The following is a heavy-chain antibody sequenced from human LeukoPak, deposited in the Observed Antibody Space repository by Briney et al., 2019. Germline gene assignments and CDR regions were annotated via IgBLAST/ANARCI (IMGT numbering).Heavy chain of an antibody. V-gene: IGHV4-34*01. D-gene: IGHD3-9*01. Sequence: NPSETLSLTCAVYSGSFSGYYWTWIRQPPGKGLEWIGEINHSGSTNYKSSLKSRVTISVDTSKNQFSLNLTSVTAADTAVYYCARGGRTLRTGYIDSGYWGQGTLVTVSS. CDR1: SGSFSGYY. CDR3: ARGGRTLRTGYIDSGY. J-gene: IGHJ4*02. CDR2: INHSGST.